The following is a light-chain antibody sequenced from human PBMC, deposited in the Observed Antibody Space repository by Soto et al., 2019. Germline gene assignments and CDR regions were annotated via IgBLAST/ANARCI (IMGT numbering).Light chain of an antibody. V-gene: IGKV3-20*01. Sequence: EDALTLTLDTRSLSTGDGAIRSGWASRTVIRNNLAWHQQKPGQTPRLLIYGASSRATGIPDRFSGSGSGTDFTLTISRLEPEDFAVYYCQQYGSSPSTFGQGTRLEIK. J-gene: IGKJ5*01. CDR2: GAS. CDR3: QQYGSSPST. CDR1: RTVIRNN.